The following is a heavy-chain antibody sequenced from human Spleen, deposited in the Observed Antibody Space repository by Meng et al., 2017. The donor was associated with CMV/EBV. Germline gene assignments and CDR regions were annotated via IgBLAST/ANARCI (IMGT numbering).Heavy chain of an antibody. D-gene: IGHD3-3*01. V-gene: IGHV3-30-3*01. J-gene: IGHJ3*02. Sequence: GESLKISCAASGFTFSSYAMHWVRQAPGKGLEWVAVISYDGSNKYYADSVKGRFTISRDNSKNTLYLQMNSLRAEDTAVYYCARDLGRTYYDFWSGYYWRDDAFDIWGQGTMVTVSS. CDR1: GFTFSSYA. CDR2: ISYDGSNK. CDR3: ARDLGRTYYDFWSGYYWRDDAFDI.